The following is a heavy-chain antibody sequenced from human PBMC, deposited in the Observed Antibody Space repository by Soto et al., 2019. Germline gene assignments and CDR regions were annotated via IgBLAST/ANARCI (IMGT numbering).Heavy chain of an antibody. Sequence: PGESLKISCKGSGYSFTSYWIGWVRQMPGKGLEWMGIIYPGDSDTRYSPSFQGQVTISADESISTAYLQWSSLKASDTAMYYCARHQLELPGDYYYYYGMDVWGQGTTVTVSS. J-gene: IGHJ6*02. CDR1: GYSFTSYW. V-gene: IGHV5-51*01. D-gene: IGHD1-7*01. CDR2: IYPGDSDT. CDR3: ARHQLELPGDYYYYYGMDV.